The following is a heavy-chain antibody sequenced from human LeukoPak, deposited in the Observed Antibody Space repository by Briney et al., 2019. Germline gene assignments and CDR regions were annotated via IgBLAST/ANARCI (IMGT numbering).Heavy chain of an antibody. Sequence: SVKVSCKSSGFTFTSSAMQWVRPARGQRLAWVGWIVVGSGNTNYAQKFQERVTITRDRSTSTAYMELSSLRSEDTAVYYYAAEEDYYDSSGPGTWGQGTLVTVSS. CDR3: AAEEDYYDSSGPGT. J-gene: IGHJ4*02. D-gene: IGHD3-22*01. CDR2: IVVGSGNT. V-gene: IGHV1-58*02. CDR1: GFTFTSSA.